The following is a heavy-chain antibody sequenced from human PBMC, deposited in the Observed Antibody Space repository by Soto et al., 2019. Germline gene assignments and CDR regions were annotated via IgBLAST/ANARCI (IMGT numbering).Heavy chain of an antibody. CDR1: ADSISSYY. D-gene: IGHD2-15*01. V-gene: IGHV4-59*13. J-gene: IGHJ3*02. Sequence: SETLSLTCIVSADSISSYYWSWIRQPPGKGLEWIGYIYYSGSTNYNPSLKSRVTISVDTSKNQFYLKLSSVTAADTAMYYCERVYCSGGTCDAFDIWGQGTMVTVSS. CDR2: IYYSGST. CDR3: ERVYCSGGTCDAFDI.